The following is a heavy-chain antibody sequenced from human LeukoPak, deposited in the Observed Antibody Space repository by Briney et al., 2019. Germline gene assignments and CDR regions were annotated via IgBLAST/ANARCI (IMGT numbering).Heavy chain of an antibody. J-gene: IGHJ6*03. Sequence: ASVKVSCKASGYTFTSYDINWVRQATGQGLEWMVWMNPNSGNTGYAQKFQGRVTMTRNTSISTAYMELSSLRSEDTAVYYCARAPVVPAASGHYYYYMDVWGKGTTVTVSS. CDR3: ARAPVVPAASGHYYYYMDV. CDR1: GYTFTSYD. D-gene: IGHD2-2*01. CDR2: MNPNSGNT. V-gene: IGHV1-8*01.